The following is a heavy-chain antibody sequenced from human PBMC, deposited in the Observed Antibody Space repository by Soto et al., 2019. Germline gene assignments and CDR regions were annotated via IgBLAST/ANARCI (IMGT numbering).Heavy chain of an antibody. D-gene: IGHD3-3*01. CDR1: GFTFSNYA. CDR2: ISGSGRRT. V-gene: IGHV3-23*01. J-gene: IGHJ6*02. Sequence: GGSLRLSCAASGFTFSNYAMNWVRQAPGTGLEWVSSISGSGRRTYYADSVKGRFTISRDNSENTLYLQMNSLRAEETAVYYCAKDLKIFGAHGMDVWGQGTTVTVSS. CDR3: AKDLKIFGAHGMDV.